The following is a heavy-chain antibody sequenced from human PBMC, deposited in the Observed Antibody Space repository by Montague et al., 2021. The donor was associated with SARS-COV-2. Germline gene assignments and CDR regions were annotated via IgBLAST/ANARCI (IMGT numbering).Heavy chain of an antibody. D-gene: IGHD3-3*01. CDR1: GGPISSGGYY. Sequence: TLSLTCTVSGGPISSGGYYWSWIRQHPGKGLEWIGYIYYSGSTYYNPSLKSRVTISVDKSKNQFSLKLSSVTAADTAVYYCARVGASYDFLLTYGMDVWGQGTTVTVSS. V-gene: IGHV4-31*03. CDR3: ARVGASYDFLLTYGMDV. J-gene: IGHJ6*02. CDR2: IYYSGST.